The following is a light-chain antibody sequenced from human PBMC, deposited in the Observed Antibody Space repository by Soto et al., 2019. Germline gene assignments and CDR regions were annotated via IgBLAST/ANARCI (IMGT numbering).Light chain of an antibody. CDR2: EVS. CDR3: YSHTRTNTRV. CDR1: SSDVGGYKY. Sequence: QSALTQPAFVSGSPGQSITISCTGTSSDVGGYKYVSWYQHHPGKAPKLMIYEVSNRPSGVSNRFSGSKSGNTASLTISGLQPEDEADYYCYSHTRTNTRVFGGGTKLTVL. V-gene: IGLV2-14*01. J-gene: IGLJ2*01.